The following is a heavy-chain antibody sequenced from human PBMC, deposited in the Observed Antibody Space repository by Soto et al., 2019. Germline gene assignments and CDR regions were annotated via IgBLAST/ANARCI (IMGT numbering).Heavy chain of an antibody. CDR3: ARWGTTGGLDV. V-gene: IGHV3-33*05. D-gene: IGHD3-16*01. J-gene: IGHJ4*02. CDR1: GFTFRSYV. CDR2: TSYDGSNN. Sequence: QAQLVESGGGVVQPGTSLRLSCVGSGFTFRSYVIHWVRQAPGKGLEWVALTSYDGSNNFYGDSVKGRFTISRDNSRNTVELQMDRLRLEDTALYYCARWGTTGGLDVWGQGTLVSVSS.